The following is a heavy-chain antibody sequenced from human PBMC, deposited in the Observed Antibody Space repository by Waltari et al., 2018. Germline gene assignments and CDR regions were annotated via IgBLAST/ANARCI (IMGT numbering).Heavy chain of an antibody. CDR1: GGSISSYY. CDR2: IYYSGRT. V-gene: IGHV4-59*01. CDR3: ARNGLDAFDI. J-gene: IGHJ3*02. Sequence: QVQLQESGPGLVKPSETLSLTCTVSGGSISSYYWSWIRQPPGKGLEWIGYIYYSGRTNYNPSLKSRVTISVDTSKNQFSLKLSSVTAADTAVYYCARNGLDAFDIWGQGTMVTVSS. D-gene: IGHD2-8*01.